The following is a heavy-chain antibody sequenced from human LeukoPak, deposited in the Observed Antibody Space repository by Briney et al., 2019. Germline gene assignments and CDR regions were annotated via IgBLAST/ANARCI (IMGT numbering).Heavy chain of an antibody. Sequence: GGSLRLSCAASGFTVSSNYMSWVRQAPGKGLEWVSVIYSGGSTYYADSVKGRFTISRDNSKNTLYLQMNNLRAEDTAVYYCAKALGEWELLDYYMDVWGKGTTVTVSS. CDR3: AKALGEWELLDYYMDV. J-gene: IGHJ6*03. V-gene: IGHV3-53*05. CDR1: GFTVSSNY. D-gene: IGHD1-26*01. CDR2: IYSGGST.